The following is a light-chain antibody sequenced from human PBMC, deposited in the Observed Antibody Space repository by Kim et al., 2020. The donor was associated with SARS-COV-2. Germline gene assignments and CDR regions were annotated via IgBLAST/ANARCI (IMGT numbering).Light chain of an antibody. V-gene: IGKV3-20*01. CDR2: GAS. J-gene: IGKJ1*01. Sequence: PGDRAPLSCRASQSVASSYLSWYQQRPGQSPRLLIYGASSRATGTPDRFSGSGSGTDFTLTISRLEPEDFAVYYCQQYGGSPRTFGQGTKVDIK. CDR3: QQYGGSPRT. CDR1: QSVASSY.